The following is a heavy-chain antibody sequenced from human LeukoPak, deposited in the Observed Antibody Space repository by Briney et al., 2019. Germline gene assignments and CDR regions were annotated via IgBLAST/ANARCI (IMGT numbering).Heavy chain of an antibody. D-gene: IGHD3-16*01. CDR2: IHSGGNT. J-gene: IGHJ4*02. Sequence: GGSLRLSCAASGLTVSNNYMNWVRQAPGKGLEWVSIIHSGGNTYYADSVKGRFTISRDNSKNTLYLQMNSLRVEDTAVYYCTRETGGGFDYWGQGTLVTVSS. CDR1: GLTVSNNY. CDR3: TRETGGGFDY. V-gene: IGHV3-53*01.